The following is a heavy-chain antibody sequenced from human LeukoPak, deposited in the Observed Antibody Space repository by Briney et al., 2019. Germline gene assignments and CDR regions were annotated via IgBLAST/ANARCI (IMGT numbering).Heavy chain of an antibody. D-gene: IGHD3-9*01. CDR2: IRSRGGTI. V-gene: IGHV3-48*03. CDR1: GFMFSSYE. J-gene: IGHJ4*02. Sequence: GGSLRLSCAASGFMFSSYEMNWVRQAPGKGLEWVSYIRSRGGTIYYADSVKGRFTISRDNAKNSLYLQMNSLRAEDTAVYYCAKDRDRYFDWLFTFDYWGQGTLVTVSS. CDR3: AKDRDRYFDWLFTFDY.